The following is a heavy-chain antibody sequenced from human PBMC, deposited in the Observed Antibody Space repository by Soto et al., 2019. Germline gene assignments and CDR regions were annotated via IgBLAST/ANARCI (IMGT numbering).Heavy chain of an antibody. Sequence: EVQLVESGGGLVKPGGSLRLSCAASGFTFSSYSMNWVRLAPGKGLEWVSSLSSSISYIDYADSVKGRCTISRDNAKNPLYLQMTMLRAADTAVYDCARDCPSGYAGYYYDYGMDVWGQGTTVTVS. J-gene: IGHJ6*02. CDR3: ARDCPSGYAGYYYDYGMDV. CDR2: LSSSISYI. CDR1: GFTFSSYS. D-gene: IGHD3-22*01. V-gene: IGHV3-21*01.